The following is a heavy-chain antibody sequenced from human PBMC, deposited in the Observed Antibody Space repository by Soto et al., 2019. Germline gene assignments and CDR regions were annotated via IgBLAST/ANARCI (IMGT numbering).Heavy chain of an antibody. J-gene: IGHJ6*02. Sequence: PGGSLRLSCAASGFTFSSYWMSWVRQAHGKGLEWVANIQQDGSEKYYVDSVKGRFTISRGNATHSLYLRMNCLRAEDTAVYYCARSVAAYYYGIDVWGQGTMVTVSS. CDR2: IQQDGSEK. V-gene: IGHV3-7*03. CDR1: GFTFSSYW. D-gene: IGHD6-13*01. CDR3: ARSVAAYYYGIDV.